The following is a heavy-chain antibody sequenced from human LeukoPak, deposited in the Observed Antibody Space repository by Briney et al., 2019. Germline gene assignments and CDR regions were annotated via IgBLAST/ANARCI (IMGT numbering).Heavy chain of an antibody. V-gene: IGHV3-74*01. J-gene: IGHJ6*02. CDR2: DGSST. CDR1: GFTFSAHW. CDR3: ARGRYYGMDI. Sequence: PGGSLRLSCAVSGFTFSAHWMHWVRQGPGKGLVWVSGDGSSTSYADSVKGRFTVSRDNAKNTLYLQMNSLRAEDTAVYYCARGRYYGMDIWGQGITVTVSS.